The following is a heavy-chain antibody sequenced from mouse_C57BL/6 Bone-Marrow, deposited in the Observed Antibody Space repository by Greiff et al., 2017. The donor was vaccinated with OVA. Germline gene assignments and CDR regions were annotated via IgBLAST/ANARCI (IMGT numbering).Heavy chain of an antibody. CDR1: GYTFTSYG. CDR3: ARETTVPVDY. V-gene: IGHV1-81*01. Sequence: QVQLQQSGAELARPGASVKLSCKASGYTFTSYGISWVKQRTGQGLEWIGEIYPRSGNTYYNEKFKGKATLTADKSSSTAYMELRSLTSEDSAVYFCARETTVPVDYWGQGTTLTVSS. D-gene: IGHD1-1*01. J-gene: IGHJ2*01. CDR2: IYPRSGNT.